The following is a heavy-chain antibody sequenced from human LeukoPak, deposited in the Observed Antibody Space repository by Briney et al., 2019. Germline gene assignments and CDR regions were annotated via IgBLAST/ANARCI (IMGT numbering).Heavy chain of an antibody. V-gene: IGHV3-21*01. CDR2: ISSSSSYI. Sequence: SGGSLRLSCAASGFTFSSYSMNWVRQAPGKGLEWVSSISSSSSYIYYADSVKGRFTISRDNAKNSLYLQMNSLRAEDTAVYYCARDLNSPVAGRGRGYFDYWGQGTLVIVSS. J-gene: IGHJ4*02. D-gene: IGHD6-19*01. CDR1: GFTFSSYS. CDR3: ARDLNSPVAGRGRGYFDY.